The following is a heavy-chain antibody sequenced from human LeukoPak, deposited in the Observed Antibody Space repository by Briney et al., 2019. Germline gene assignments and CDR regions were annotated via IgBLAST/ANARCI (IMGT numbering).Heavy chain of an antibody. Sequence: PGGSLRLTCAVSGLTFSTYSMTWVRQGPGKGLEWVSSIYNSGAKIFYADSVKGRSTISRDNSKNMLYLQMNSLRVEDTAVYYCAKDVAPDSGWDLDYWGQGTLVTVSS. V-gene: IGHV3-23*01. CDR3: AKDVAPDSGWDLDY. J-gene: IGHJ4*02. CDR2: IYNSGAKI. D-gene: IGHD6-19*01. CDR1: GLTFSTYS.